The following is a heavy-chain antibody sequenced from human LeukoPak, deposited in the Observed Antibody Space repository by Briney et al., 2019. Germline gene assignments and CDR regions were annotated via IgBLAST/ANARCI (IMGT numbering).Heavy chain of an antibody. D-gene: IGHD3-16*01. Sequence: GRSLRLSCTGSGFNFNDYAIHWVRQAPGKGLEWVAIISYDGGKKYYSDSMRGRFIISRDNSKNTVYLQMNSLRPDDTGVYYCAKTFDDSIWGTWPYYNYGMDVWGQGTTVTVSS. J-gene: IGHJ6*02. CDR2: ISYDGGKK. CDR1: GFNFNDYA. CDR3: AKTFDDSIWGTWPYYNYGMDV. V-gene: IGHV3-30*18.